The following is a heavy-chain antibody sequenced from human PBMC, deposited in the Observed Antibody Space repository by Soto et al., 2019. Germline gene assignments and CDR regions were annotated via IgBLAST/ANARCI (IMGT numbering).Heavy chain of an antibody. Sequence: GESLTLSCTASGFTFISCAMTWGRQAPGRGLEWVSSISGSGTSTYDADSVKGRFTISRDNSKNTLYLQMNSLRAEDTAIYYCATPAGYTSAWYSPSYDYWGQGALVTVSS. CDR3: ATPAGYTSAWYSPSYDY. CDR1: GFTFISCA. V-gene: IGHV3-23*01. CDR2: ISGSGTST. J-gene: IGHJ4*02. D-gene: IGHD6-19*01.